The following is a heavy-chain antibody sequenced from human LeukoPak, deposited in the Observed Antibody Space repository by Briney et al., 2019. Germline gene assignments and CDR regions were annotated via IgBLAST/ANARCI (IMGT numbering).Heavy chain of an antibody. D-gene: IGHD2-15*01. J-gene: IGHJ4*02. CDR3: AKVLSGYCSGGSCYADY. CDR2: ISGSAGGT. CDR1: GFTFSNYA. Sequence: GGSLRLSCAASGFTFSNYAMSWVRQAPGKGLEWVSAISGSAGGTYYADSVKGRFTISRDNSKNTLYLQMSSLRAEDTTVYYCAKVLSGYCSGGSCYADYWGQGTLVTVSS. V-gene: IGHV3-23*01.